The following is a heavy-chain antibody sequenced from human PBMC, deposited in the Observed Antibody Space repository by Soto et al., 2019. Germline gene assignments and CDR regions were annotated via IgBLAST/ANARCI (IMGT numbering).Heavy chain of an antibody. CDR2: IIPIFGTA. CDR3: ASYWPLSGSSAMIYCHSFL. D-gene: IGHD6-6*01. CDR1: GGTFSSYA. V-gene: IGHV1-69*13. J-gene: IGHJ2*01. Sequence: GASVKVSCKASGGTFSSYAISWVRQAPGQGLEWMGGIIPIFGTANYAQKFQGRVTITADESTSTAYMELSSLRSEDTAVYYCASYWPLSGSSAMIYCHSFLWARGTLV.